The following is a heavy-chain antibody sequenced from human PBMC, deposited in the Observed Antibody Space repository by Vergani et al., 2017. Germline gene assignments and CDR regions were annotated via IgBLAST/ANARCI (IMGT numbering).Heavy chain of an antibody. CDR3: ARDNKYCSSTSCYTRAFSTI. V-gene: IGHV3-33*01. CDR1: GFRFSSYG. J-gene: IGHJ3*02. Sequence: QVQLVEWGGGVVQPGGSLRLSCTASGFRFSSYGMNWVRQAPGKGLEWVAVIWYDGSNKYYADSVKGRFTISRDNSQNTVNLQMNSLRVDDTAVYYCARDNKYCSSTSCYTRAFSTIWGQGTMVTVSS. CDR2: IWYDGSNK. D-gene: IGHD2-2*02.